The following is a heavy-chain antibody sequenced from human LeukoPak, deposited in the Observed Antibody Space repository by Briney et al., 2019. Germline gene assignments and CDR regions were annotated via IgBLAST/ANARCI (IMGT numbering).Heavy chain of an antibody. J-gene: IGHJ5*02. V-gene: IGHV4-34*01. Sequence: PSETLSLTCAVYGESFRGDYWGGIRRPPGKGLEWIGEINHSGSTNYNPSLKSRVTISVDTSKNQFSLKLSSVTAADTAVYYCARGGTKTYYYDSSGYYYNWFDPWGQGTLVTVSS. CDR1: GESFRGDY. CDR3: ARGGTKTYYYDSSGYYYNWFDP. D-gene: IGHD3-22*01. CDR2: INHSGST.